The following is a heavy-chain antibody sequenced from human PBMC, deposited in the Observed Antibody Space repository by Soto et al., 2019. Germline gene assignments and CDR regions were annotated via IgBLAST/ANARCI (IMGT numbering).Heavy chain of an antibody. D-gene: IGHD2-2*03. J-gene: IGHJ4*02. CDR1: GFTFSSYA. CDR3: AKDGYCSSTSCYAFDY. Sequence: GGSLRLSCAASGFTFSSYAMSWVRQAPGKGLEWVSAISGSGGSTYYADSVKGRFTISRDNSKNTLYLQMNSLRAEDTAVYYCAKDGYCSSTSCYAFDYWGQGTLVTVSS. CDR2: ISGSGGST. V-gene: IGHV3-23*01.